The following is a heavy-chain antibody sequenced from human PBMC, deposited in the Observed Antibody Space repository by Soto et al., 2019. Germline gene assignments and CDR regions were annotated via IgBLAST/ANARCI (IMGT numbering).Heavy chain of an antibody. D-gene: IGHD5-12*01. CDR3: ARGLYSGWHYFDY. J-gene: IGHJ4*02. CDR2: IYSGGST. Sequence: PGRSLRLSCAASGFTVSSLYMSWVRQAPGKGLEWVSVIYSGGSTYYADSVKGRFTISRDNSKNTLYLQMNSLRAEDTAVYYCARGLYSGWHYFDYWGQGTLVTVSS. CDR1: GFTVSSLY. V-gene: IGHV3-66*01.